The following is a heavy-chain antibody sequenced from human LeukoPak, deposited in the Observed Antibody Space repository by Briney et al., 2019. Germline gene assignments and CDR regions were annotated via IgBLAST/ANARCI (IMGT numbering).Heavy chain of an antibody. D-gene: IGHD6-6*01. Sequence: GGSLRLSCAASGFTFSSYGMAWVRQAPGKGLEWVSAIRGSGDTALYADSVKGRFTISRDNFKNIVYLEMNSLRAEDTATYYCAKVTWESRPPDCNSWGPGTLVTVSS. CDR3: AKVTWESRPPDCNS. V-gene: IGHV3-23*01. J-gene: IGHJ4*02. CDR1: GFTFSSYG. CDR2: IRGSGDTA.